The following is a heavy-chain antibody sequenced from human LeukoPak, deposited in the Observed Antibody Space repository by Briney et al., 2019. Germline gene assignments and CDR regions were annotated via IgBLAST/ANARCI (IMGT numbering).Heavy chain of an antibody. J-gene: IGHJ4*02. V-gene: IGHV5-51*01. CDR3: ARQSRDGSKTRGYFFDY. D-gene: IGHD3-10*01. Sequence: GESLKISCQVSGYIFTHYLIGWVRQMPGKGLETMGIIYPADSDTTYRPSFQGQVTISVYKSISTVYLQWSSLKASDTAMYYCARQSRDGSKTRGYFFDYWGQGTLVTVSS. CDR1: GYIFTHYL. CDR2: IYPADSDT.